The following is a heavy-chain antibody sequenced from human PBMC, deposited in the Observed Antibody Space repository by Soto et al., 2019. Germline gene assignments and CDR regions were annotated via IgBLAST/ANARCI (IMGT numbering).Heavy chain of an antibody. CDR1: GDTFTDYY. Sequence: QVQLVQSGAEVKKPGASVKVSCKASGDTFTDYYIHWVRQAPGQGLEWMGTVNPSGGHTTYAQHFLGRRTMSRDTSTSTRYMELTSLTSEDTAVYYCAGGGHVVVVTAALDYWGQGTLVTVSS. V-gene: IGHV1-46*01. CDR2: VNPSGGHT. J-gene: IGHJ4*02. D-gene: IGHD2-21*02. CDR3: AGGGHVVVVTAALDY.